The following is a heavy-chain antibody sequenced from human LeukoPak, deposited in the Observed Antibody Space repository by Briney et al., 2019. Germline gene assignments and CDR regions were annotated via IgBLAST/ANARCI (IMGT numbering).Heavy chain of an antibody. CDR3: ARKKRSFDI. CDR1: GFTFSDYY. CDR2: ISNSGSSI. Sequence: GGSLRLSCAAYGFTFSDYYMTWIRQTPGKGLEWISYISNSGSSIYYTGSVKGRFTISRDNAKNSLYLQMNSLRAEDSAVYYCARKKRSFDIWGQGTVVTVSS. V-gene: IGHV3-11*01. D-gene: IGHD6-25*01. J-gene: IGHJ3*02.